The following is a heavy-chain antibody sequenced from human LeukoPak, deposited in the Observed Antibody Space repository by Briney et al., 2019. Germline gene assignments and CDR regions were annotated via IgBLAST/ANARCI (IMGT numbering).Heavy chain of an antibody. CDR1: GGTFSSYA. Sequence: SVKVSCKAPGGTFSSYAISWVRQAPGQGLEWMGRIIPIFGTANYAQKFQGRVTITTDESTSTAYMELSSLRSEDTAVYYCARDGGAGYSSGLEYYWGQGTLVTVSS. D-gene: IGHD6-19*01. V-gene: IGHV1-69*05. J-gene: IGHJ4*02. CDR3: ARDGGAGYSSGLEYY. CDR2: IIPIFGTA.